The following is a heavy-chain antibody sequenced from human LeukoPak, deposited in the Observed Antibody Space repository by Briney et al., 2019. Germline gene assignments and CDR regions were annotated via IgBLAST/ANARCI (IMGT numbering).Heavy chain of an antibody. J-gene: IGHJ4*02. V-gene: IGHV3-30*18. CDR2: ISYDGSNK. Sequence: PGGSLRLSCAASGFTFSSYGMHWVRQAPGKGLEWVAVISYDGSNKYYADSVKGRFTISRDNSKNTLYLQRNSLRAEDTAVYYCANSYYYGSGSALDYWGQGTLVTVS. CDR3: ANSYYYGSGSALDY. D-gene: IGHD3-10*01. CDR1: GFTFSSYG.